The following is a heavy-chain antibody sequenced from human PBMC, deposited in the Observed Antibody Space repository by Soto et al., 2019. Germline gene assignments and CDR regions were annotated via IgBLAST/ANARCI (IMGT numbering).Heavy chain of an antibody. J-gene: IGHJ4*02. Sequence: LRLSCAASGFTFNTYAMGWVRQAPGKGLEWVSAISGSGSSTYYADSVKGRFTISRDNSKNTLYLQMNTLRAEDTAVYYCAKDPWNSSGYFDYWGQGTLVTVSS. CDR2: ISGSGSST. D-gene: IGHD6-19*01. V-gene: IGHV3-23*01. CDR1: GFTFNTYA. CDR3: AKDPWNSSGYFDY.